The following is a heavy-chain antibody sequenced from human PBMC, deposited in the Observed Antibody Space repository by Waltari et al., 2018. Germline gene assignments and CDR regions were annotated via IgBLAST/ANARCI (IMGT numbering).Heavy chain of an antibody. V-gene: IGHV3-23*03. CDR2: IYSGGST. Sequence: EVQLLESGGGLVQPGGSLRLSCAASGFTFSSYAMSWVRQAPEKGLGWVSGIYSGGSTYYADSVKGRFTISRDNSKNTLYLQMNSLRAEDTAVYYCQVAGITIFGLLDYWGQGTLVTVSS. CDR3: QVAGITIFGLLDY. CDR1: GFTFSSYA. D-gene: IGHD3-3*01. J-gene: IGHJ4*02.